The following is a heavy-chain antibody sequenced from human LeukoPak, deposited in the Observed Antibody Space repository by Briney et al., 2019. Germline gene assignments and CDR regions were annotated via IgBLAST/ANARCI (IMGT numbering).Heavy chain of an antibody. Sequence: GGSLRLSCAASGFTFSSYGMHWVRQAPGKGLEWVAFIRYDESDQYYADSVKGRFTISRDNSKNTLYLQMNTLRPEDTAVYYCAKDRGFCSIPDYWGQGTLVTVSS. J-gene: IGHJ4*02. CDR1: GFTFSSYG. D-gene: IGHD5-12*01. CDR3: AKDRGFCSIPDY. V-gene: IGHV3-30*02. CDR2: IRYDESDQ.